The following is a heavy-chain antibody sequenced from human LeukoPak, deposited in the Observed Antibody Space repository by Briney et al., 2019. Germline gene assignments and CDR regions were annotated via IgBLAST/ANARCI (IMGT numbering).Heavy chain of an antibody. V-gene: IGHV4-31*03. CDR3: ARGPRYDSSGYPLAEEIYYFDY. D-gene: IGHD3-22*01. CDR2: IYYSGST. CDR1: GGSISSGGYY. J-gene: IGHJ4*02. Sequence: PSETLSLTCTVSGGSISSGGYYWSWIRQHPGKGLEWIGYIYYSGSTYYNPSLKSRVTISVVTSKNQFSLKLSSVTAADTAVYYCARGPRYDSSGYPLAEEIYYFDYWGQGTLVTVSS.